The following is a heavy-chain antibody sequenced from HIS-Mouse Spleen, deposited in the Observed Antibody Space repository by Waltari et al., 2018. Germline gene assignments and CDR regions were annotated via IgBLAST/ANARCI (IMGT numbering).Heavy chain of an antibody. J-gene: IGHJ2*01. D-gene: IGHD6-13*01. CDR2: IYYSGGT. V-gene: IGHV4-39*07. Sequence: QLQLQESGPGLVKPSETLSLTCTVSGGSISSSSYYWGWIRQPPGKGLGWIGSIYYSGGTYYTPSPKSRVTISVDTSKNQFSLKLSSVTAADTAVYYCAREIPYSSSWYDWYFDLWGRGTLVTVSS. CDR1: GGSISSSSYY. CDR3: AREIPYSSSWYDWYFDL.